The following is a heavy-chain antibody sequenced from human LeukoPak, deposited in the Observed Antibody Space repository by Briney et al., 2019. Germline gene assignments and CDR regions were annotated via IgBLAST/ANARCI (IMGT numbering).Heavy chain of an antibody. CDR2: IKQDGSEK. CDR1: GFTFSSYW. CDR3: ARDRTMGIQLWYDAFDI. J-gene: IGHJ3*02. Sequence: GGSLRLSCAASGFTFSSYWMSWVRQAPGKGLEWVANIKQDGSEKYHVDSVKGRFTISRDNAKNSLYLQMNSLRAEDTAVYYCARDRTMGIQLWYDAFDIWGQGTMVTVSS. V-gene: IGHV3-7*01. D-gene: IGHD5-18*01.